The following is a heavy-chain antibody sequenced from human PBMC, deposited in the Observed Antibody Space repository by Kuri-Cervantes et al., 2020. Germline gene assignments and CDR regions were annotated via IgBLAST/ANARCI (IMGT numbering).Heavy chain of an antibody. CDR3: ARDVSSWYGMDYYYGMDV. CDR1: GFTFNIYD. Sequence: GGSLRLSCVASGFTFNIYDTNWVRQAPGKGLEWVAVISYDGSNKYYADSVKGRFTISRDNSKNTLYLQMNSLRAEDTAVYYCARDVSSWYGMDYYYGMDVWGQGTTVTVSS. V-gene: IGHV3-30*19. J-gene: IGHJ6*02. CDR2: ISYDGSNK. D-gene: IGHD6-13*01.